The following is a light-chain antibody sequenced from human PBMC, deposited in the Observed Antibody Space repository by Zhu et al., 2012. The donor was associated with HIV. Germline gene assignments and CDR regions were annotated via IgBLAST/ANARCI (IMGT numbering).Light chain of an antibody. V-gene: IGKV1-5*03. J-gene: IGKJ2*01. Sequence: DIQMTQSPSTLSASVGDRVTITCRASQSVYKWLAWYQQKPEKAPKLLIYEASSLESGAPSRFSGSGSGTEFTLTISSLQPDDFATYSCQQYYTPSYAFGQGTKLQIK. CDR3: QQYYTPSYA. CDR1: QSVYKW. CDR2: EAS.